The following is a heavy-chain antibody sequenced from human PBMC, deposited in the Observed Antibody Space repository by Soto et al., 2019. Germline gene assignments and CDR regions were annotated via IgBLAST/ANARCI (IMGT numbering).Heavy chain of an antibody. CDR2: IIPIFGTA. CDR3: AGGCSGTSCYPAAFDP. Sequence: SVKVSRKASGGTFSSYAISWVRQAPGQGLEWMGGIIPIFGTANYVQKFQGRVTNTADESTSTAYMELSSLRSEDTAVYYCAGGCSGTSCYPAAFDPWGQGTLVTVSS. V-gene: IGHV1-69*13. J-gene: IGHJ5*02. D-gene: IGHD2-2*01. CDR1: GGTFSSYA.